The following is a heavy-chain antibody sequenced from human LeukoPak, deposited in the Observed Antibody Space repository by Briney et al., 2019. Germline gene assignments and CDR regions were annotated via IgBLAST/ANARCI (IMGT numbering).Heavy chain of an antibody. CDR3: ASCRRSGTSCYSWDAFDI. Sequence: GGSLRLSCAASGFTFSSYWMHWVRQAPGKGLVWVSRINSDGSSTSYADSVKGRFTISRDNAKNTLYLQMNSLRAEDTAVYYCASCRRSGTSCYSWDAFDIWGQGTMVTVSS. D-gene: IGHD2-2*01. CDR1: GFTFSSYW. V-gene: IGHV3-74*01. CDR2: INSDGSST. J-gene: IGHJ3*02.